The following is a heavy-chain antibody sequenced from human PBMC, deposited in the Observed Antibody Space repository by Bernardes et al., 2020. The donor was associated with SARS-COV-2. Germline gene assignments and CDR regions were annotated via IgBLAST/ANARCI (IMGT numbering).Heavy chain of an antibody. CDR3: GRDTHTKERADY. CDR1: GFTVSDNY. CDR2: IDSAGNT. J-gene: IGHJ4*02. V-gene: IGHV3-66*01. Sequence: GGSLRLSCAASGFTVSDNYMTWLRQAPGKGLEWVSVIDSAGNTYYADSMKGRFTISRDSSKNTLYLQMNSLRAEDTAVYYCGRDTHTKERADYWGQGTLVTVSS. D-gene: IGHD2-8*01.